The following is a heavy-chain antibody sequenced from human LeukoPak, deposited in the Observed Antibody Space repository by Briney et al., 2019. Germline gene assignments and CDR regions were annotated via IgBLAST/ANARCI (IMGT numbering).Heavy chain of an antibody. J-gene: IGHJ6*03. CDR3: AKDLAMAPYYYYYMDV. V-gene: IGHV3-11*01. CDR2: ISSSGSTI. D-gene: IGHD5-18*01. Sequence: GGSLRLSCAASGFTFSDYYMSWIRQAPGKGLEWVSYISSSGSTIYYADSVKGRFTISRDNAKNSLYLQMNSLRAEDTAVYYCAKDLAMAPYYYYYMDVWGKGTTVTISS. CDR1: GFTFSDYY.